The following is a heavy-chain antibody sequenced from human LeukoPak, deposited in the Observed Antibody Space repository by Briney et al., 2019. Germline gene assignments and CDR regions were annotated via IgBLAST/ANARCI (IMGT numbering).Heavy chain of an antibody. CDR2: IKQDGSES. Sequence: PGGSLRLSCAASGFTFGFYYMTWVRQAPGKGLEWVANIKQDGSESFYAASVKGRFIISRDNAKNSLYLQVNNLRAEDTAVYYCARWWFNSGWGIDLWGQGTLVTVSS. CDR1: GFTFGFYY. V-gene: IGHV3-7*05. CDR3: ARWWFNSGWGIDL. D-gene: IGHD6-19*01. J-gene: IGHJ5*02.